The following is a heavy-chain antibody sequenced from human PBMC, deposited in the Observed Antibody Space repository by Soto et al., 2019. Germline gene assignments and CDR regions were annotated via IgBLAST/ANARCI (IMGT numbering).Heavy chain of an antibody. CDR2: ITPIFGTS. V-gene: IGHV1-69*01. Sequence: QVQLVQSGAEVKKSGSSVRVSCKASGGTFNNYAINWVRQAPGQGLEWMGGITPIFGTSNYAQKFQGRATITADESTTTAYMELSSLRSEDTAVYYCARVKAYYFSYGMDVWGQGTTVTVSS. CDR3: ARVKAYYFSYGMDV. J-gene: IGHJ6*02. CDR1: GGTFNNYA.